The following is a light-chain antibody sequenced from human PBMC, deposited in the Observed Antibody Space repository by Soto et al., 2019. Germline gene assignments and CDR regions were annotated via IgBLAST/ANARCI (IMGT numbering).Light chain of an antibody. Sequence: EIVMTQSPATLSVSPGERATLSCRASQSVSSNLAWYQQKPGQAPSLLIYGASTRATGTPARFSGSGSGTEFTLTISSLQSEDFAVYYCQQDYNLPFTCGQGTRLEIK. CDR1: QSVSSN. V-gene: IGKV3-15*01. CDR3: QQDYNLPFT. J-gene: IGKJ5*01. CDR2: GAS.